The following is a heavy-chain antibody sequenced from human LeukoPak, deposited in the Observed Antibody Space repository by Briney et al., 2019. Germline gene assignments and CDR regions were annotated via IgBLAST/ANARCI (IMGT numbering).Heavy chain of an antibody. V-gene: IGHV4-4*09. CDR1: GGSISTYY. CDR3: ARHDAGIAARPFDN. D-gene: IGHD6-6*01. J-gene: IGHJ4*02. CDR2: IHASGPT. Sequence: WETLSLTCTVSGGSISTYYWRWIRRPPGKGLEWIAYIHASGPTNYNPSLKSRITISVDTSKNQFSLKLSSVTAADTAVYYCARHDAGIAARPFDNWGQGTLVTVSS.